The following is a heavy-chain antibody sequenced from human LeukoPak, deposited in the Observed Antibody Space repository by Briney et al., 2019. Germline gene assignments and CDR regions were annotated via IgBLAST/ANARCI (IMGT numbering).Heavy chain of an antibody. D-gene: IGHD6-13*01. Sequence: QPGRSLRLSCAASGFSFSNYWMTWVRQAPGKGLERVADINGDGSHSYCVDSVKGRFTLSRDNAKNSLFLQMNSLRAGDTAVYYCVKNSGWYCLDYWGQGTLVTVSS. V-gene: IGHV3-7*03. CDR2: INGDGSHS. CDR3: VKNSGWYCLDY. CDR1: GFSFSNYW. J-gene: IGHJ4*02.